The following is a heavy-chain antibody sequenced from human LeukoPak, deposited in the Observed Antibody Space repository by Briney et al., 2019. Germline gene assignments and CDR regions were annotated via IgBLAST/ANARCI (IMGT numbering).Heavy chain of an antibody. V-gene: IGHV4-59*01. Sequence: SETLSLTCTVSGGSISSYYWSWIRQPPGKGLEWIGYIYYSGSTNYNPSLKSRVTISVDTSRNQFSLKLSSVTAADTAVYYCARETLSDFWSGYYSWGQGTLVTVSS. J-gene: IGHJ4*02. CDR3: ARETLSDFWSGYYS. CDR1: GGSISSYY. D-gene: IGHD3-3*01. CDR2: IYYSGST.